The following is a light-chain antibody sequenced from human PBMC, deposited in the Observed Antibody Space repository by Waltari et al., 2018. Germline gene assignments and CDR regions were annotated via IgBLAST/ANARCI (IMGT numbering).Light chain of an antibody. CDR3: CSYAGSITFWV. CDR1: SSNGGGSPY. J-gene: IGLJ3*02. V-gene: IGLV2-11*02. Sequence: QSALTQPRSVSGSPGPSVTLSCPGTSSNGGGSPYFPWYQHHPGKAPKLIIYDVTKRPSGVPDRFSASKSDNTASLTISGLQAEDEADYYCCSYAGSITFWVFGGGTKLTVL. CDR2: DVT.